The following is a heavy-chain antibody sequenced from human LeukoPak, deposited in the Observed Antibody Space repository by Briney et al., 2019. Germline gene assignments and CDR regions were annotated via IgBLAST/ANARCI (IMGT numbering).Heavy chain of an antibody. V-gene: IGHV3-48*01. CDR1: GFTFSSYS. CDR2: IGISSGNT. J-gene: IGHJ4*02. Sequence: GGSLRLSCAASGFTFSSYSMNWVRQAPGKGLEWISYIGISSGNTKYADSVKGRFTISGDKAKNSLYLQMNSLRVEDTAVYYCARDYKYAFDNWGQGTLVTVSS. CDR3: ARDYKYAFDN. D-gene: IGHD5-24*01.